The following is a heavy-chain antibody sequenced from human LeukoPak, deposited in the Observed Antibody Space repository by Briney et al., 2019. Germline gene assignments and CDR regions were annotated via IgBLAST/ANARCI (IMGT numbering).Heavy chain of an antibody. V-gene: IGHV3-33*01. CDR1: GFTFSGYG. CDR3: ARDGGRYSHSDY. D-gene: IGHD3-10*01. Sequence: PGGSLRLSCAVSGFTFSGYGMHGVRQAPGKGLEWWALIWYDGSTKYYADSVKRRLTISRDNSKHTLYLQMTSPSAEDTAVYYCARDGGRYSHSDYWGQGTLVIVSS. CDR2: IWYDGSTK. J-gene: IGHJ4*02.